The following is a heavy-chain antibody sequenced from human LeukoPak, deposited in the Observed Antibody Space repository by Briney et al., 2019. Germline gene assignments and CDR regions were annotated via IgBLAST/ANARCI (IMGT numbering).Heavy chain of an antibody. D-gene: IGHD2-8*01. CDR2: IYYSGST. CDR1: GGSISSYY. V-gene: IGHV4-59*08. Sequence: PSETLSPTCTVSGGSISSYYWSWIRQPPGKGLEWIGYIYYSGSTNYNPSLKSRVTISVDTSKNQFSLKLSSVTAADTAVYYCARHVQMLAYPNDAFDIWGQGTMVTVSS. CDR3: ARHVQMLAYPNDAFDI. J-gene: IGHJ3*02.